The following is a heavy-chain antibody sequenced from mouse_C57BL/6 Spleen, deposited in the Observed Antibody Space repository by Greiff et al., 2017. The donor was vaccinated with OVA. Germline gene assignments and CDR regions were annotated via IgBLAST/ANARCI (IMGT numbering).Heavy chain of an antibody. CDR2: IYPRSGNT. CDR1: GYTFTSYG. D-gene: IGHD1-1*01. Sequence: VQLQQSGAELARPGDSVKLSCKASGYTFTSYGISWVTQRNGQGLEWIVEIYPRSGNTYYNEKFKGKATLTADKSSSTAYMELRSLTSEDSAVYFCARHYGSSPAWFAYWGQGTLVTVSA. V-gene: IGHV1-81*01. J-gene: IGHJ3*01. CDR3: ARHYGSSPAWFAY.